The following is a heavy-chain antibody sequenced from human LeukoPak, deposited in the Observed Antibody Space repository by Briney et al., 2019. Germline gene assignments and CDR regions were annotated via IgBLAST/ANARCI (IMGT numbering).Heavy chain of an antibody. V-gene: IGHV3-23*01. CDR1: GFTFSSYA. CDR2: ISGSGGST. D-gene: IGHD3-9*01. J-gene: IGHJ4*02. CDR3: AKAYDILTGFFDY. Sequence: GGSLRLSCAASGFTFSSYAMSWVRQAPGKGLEWVSAISGSGGSTYYADSVKGRFTIPRDNSKNTLYLQMNSLRAEDTAIYYCAKAYDILTGFFDYWGQGTLVTVSS.